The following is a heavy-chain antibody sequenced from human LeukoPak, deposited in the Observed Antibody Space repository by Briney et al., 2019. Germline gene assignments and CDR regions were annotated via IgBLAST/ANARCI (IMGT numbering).Heavy chain of an antibody. CDR2: IYYSGST. CDR1: GGSISSGDYY. D-gene: IGHD6-19*01. Sequence: SQTLSLTCTVSGGSISSGDYYWSWIRQPPGKGLEWIGYIYYSGSTYYNPSLESRVTISVDTSKNQFSLKLSSVTAADTAVYYCARDQWLVEGAFDIWGQGTMVTVSS. V-gene: IGHV4-30-4*08. CDR3: ARDQWLVEGAFDI. J-gene: IGHJ3*02.